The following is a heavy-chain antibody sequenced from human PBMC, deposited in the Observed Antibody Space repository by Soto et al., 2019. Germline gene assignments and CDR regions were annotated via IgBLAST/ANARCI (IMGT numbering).Heavy chain of an antibody. J-gene: IGHJ4*01. D-gene: IGHD1-26*01. Sequence: SQTLSLTCAITGDSVSSNSAGWSWVRQSPSRGLEWLGRTHYRSKWYYEYAVSVRDRITINPDTSKNQYSLQLNSVTPEDTAVYFCARGEQYSGRIFDYWGQGTLVTVSS. V-gene: IGHV6-1*01. CDR2: THYRSKWYY. CDR1: GDSVSSNSAG. CDR3: ARGEQYSGRIFDY.